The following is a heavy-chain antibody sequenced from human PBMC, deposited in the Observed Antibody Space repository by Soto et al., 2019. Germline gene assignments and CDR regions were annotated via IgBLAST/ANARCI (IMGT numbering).Heavy chain of an antibody. CDR3: ARGGRYSGYDYATFDY. J-gene: IGHJ4*02. V-gene: IGHV4-61*01. Sequence: ETLSLTCPVSGGSVSTGSYYWSWIRQPPGKGLEWIGYIYYSGSTNYNPSLKSRVTISVGTSKNQFSLKLSSVTAADTAMYYCARGGRYSGYDYATFDYWGQGTLVTVYS. CDR1: GGSVSTGSYY. D-gene: IGHD5-12*01. CDR2: IYYSGST.